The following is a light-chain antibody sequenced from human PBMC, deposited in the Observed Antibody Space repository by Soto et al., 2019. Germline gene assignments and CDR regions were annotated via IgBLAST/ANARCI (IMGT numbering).Light chain of an antibody. CDR2: DTS. CDR1: QSVSNVY. CDR3: QHSGSSPRT. J-gene: IGKJ2*01. V-gene: IGKV3-20*01. Sequence: EIVLTQSPGNLSLSPGERATLSCRASQSVSNVYLAWYQQKPGQAPRLLIYDTSNRATGIPDRFSGSGSGTDFTLTISRLEPEDFAVYYCQHSGSSPRTFGQGTKLEIK.